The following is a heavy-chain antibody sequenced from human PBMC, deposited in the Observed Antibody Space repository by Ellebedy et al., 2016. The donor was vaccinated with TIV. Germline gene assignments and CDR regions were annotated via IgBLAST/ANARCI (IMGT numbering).Heavy chain of an antibody. CDR1: GDSISSRNLY. CDR3: ARALRSTVETTYNWFDP. J-gene: IGHJ5*02. Sequence: MPSETLSLTCTVSGDSISSRNLYWGWIRQAPGKGLQWLGSIYSSWNTYYNPSLESRVTMSIDTSKNQFSLKLTSVTAADTAVYYCARALRSTVETTYNWFDPWGQGTLVTVSS. D-gene: IGHD1-26*01. V-gene: IGHV4-39*07. CDR2: IYSSWNT.